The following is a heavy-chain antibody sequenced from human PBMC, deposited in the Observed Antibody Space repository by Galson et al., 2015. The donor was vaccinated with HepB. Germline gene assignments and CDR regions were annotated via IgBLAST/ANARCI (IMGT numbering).Heavy chain of an antibody. V-gene: IGHV3-23*01. J-gene: IGHJ4*02. CDR1: GFTFSTYA. CDR2: ISGDSVSV. D-gene: IGHD2-8*02. Sequence: SLRLSCAASGFTFSTYAMNWVRQAPGKGLEWVSAISGDSVSVIYADSAKGRFTISRDNSKNTLYLQMNSLRGEDTAVYYCVRDLFTGFFDYWGQGTLVTVSS. CDR3: VRDLFTGFFDY.